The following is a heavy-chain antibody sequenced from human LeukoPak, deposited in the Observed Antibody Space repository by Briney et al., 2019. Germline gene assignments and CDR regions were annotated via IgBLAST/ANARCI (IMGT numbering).Heavy chain of an antibody. CDR3: ARGPWLDV. Sequence: ASVKVSCKASGYTFTGNYMHWVRQAPGQGLEWMGRINPNSGGTNYAQKFQGRVSMTTDTSISTGYMELRRLRSDDTAVYYCARGPWLDVRGKGTTVTVSS. J-gene: IGHJ6*04. CDR2: INPNSGGT. CDR1: GYTFTGNY. V-gene: IGHV1-2*06. D-gene: IGHD3-22*01.